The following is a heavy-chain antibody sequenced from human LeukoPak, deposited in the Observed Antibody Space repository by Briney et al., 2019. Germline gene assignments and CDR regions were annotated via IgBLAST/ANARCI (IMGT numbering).Heavy chain of an antibody. Sequence: SETLSLTCAVYGGSFSGYYWSWIRQPPGKGLEWIGEINHSGSTNYNPSLKSRTTISVDTSKNQFSLKLSSVTAADTAVDYCALVVPAAIKYWGQGTLVTVSS. CDR3: ALVVPAAIKY. V-gene: IGHV4-34*01. CDR2: INHSGST. D-gene: IGHD2-2*01. J-gene: IGHJ4*02. CDR1: GGSFSGYY.